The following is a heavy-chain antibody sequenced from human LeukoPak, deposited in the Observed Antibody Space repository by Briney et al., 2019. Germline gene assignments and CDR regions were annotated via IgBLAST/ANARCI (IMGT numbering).Heavy chain of an antibody. J-gene: IGHJ4*02. CDR1: GFTFSDYY. CDR2: ISSSDSTI. CDR3: AREASTSGYYIFDY. V-gene: IGHV3-11*04. Sequence: PGGSLRLPCAASGFTFSDYYMSWIRQAPGKGLEWVSYISSSDSTIYYADSVKGRFTISRDNAKNSLYLQMNSLRAEDTALYYCAREASTSGYYIFDYWGQGTLVTVSS. D-gene: IGHD3-3*01.